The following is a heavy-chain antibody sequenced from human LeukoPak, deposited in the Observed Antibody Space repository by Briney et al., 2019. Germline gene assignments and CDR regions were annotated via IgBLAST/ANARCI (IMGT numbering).Heavy chain of an antibody. Sequence: ASVKVSCKASGYTFTGYYMHWVRQAPGQGLEWMVWINPNSGGTNYAQKFQGRVTMTRDTSISTAYMELSRLRSDDTAVYYCARDYGDYTPTDAFDIWGQGTMVTVSS. CDR1: GYTFTGYY. CDR3: ARDYGDYTPTDAFDI. CDR2: INPNSGGT. D-gene: IGHD4-17*01. V-gene: IGHV1-2*02. J-gene: IGHJ3*02.